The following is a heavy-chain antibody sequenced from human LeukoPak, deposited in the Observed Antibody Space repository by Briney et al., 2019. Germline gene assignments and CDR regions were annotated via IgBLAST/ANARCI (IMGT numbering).Heavy chain of an antibody. V-gene: IGHV1-18*01. CDR1: GYTFTSYG. J-gene: IGHJ4*02. CDR3: ARDRYYYDSSGYYHTQADY. D-gene: IGHD3-22*01. CDR2: ISAYNGNT. Sequence: ASVKVSCKASGYTFTSYGISWVRQAPGQGLEWMGWISAYNGNTNYAQKLQGRVTMTTDTSTSTAYMELRSLRSDDTAVYYCARDRYYYDSSGYYHTQADYWGQGTLVTVSS.